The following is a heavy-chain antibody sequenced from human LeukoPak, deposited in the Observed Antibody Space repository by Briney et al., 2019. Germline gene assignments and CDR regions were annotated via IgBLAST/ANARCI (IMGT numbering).Heavy chain of an antibody. CDR2: IIPIFGTA. CDR1: GGTFSSYA. Sequence: GASVKVSCKASGGTFSSYAISWVRQAPGQGLEWMGGIIPIFGTANYAQKFQGRVTITTDESTSTAYMELSSLRSEDTAVYCCARAHGQGPRAFDIWGQGTMVTVSS. V-gene: IGHV1-69*05. J-gene: IGHJ3*02. CDR3: ARAHGQGPRAFDI.